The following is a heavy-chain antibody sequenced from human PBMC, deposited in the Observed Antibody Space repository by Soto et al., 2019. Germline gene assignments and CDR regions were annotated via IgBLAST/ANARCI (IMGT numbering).Heavy chain of an antibody. CDR2: IYYSGST. CDR3: ARHGLAWVFYFDY. J-gene: IGHJ4*02. D-gene: IGHD3-9*01. Sequence: SETLSLTCTVSGGSISSYYWSWIRQPPGKGLEWIGYIYYSGSTNYNPSLKSRVTISVDTSKNQLSLKLSSVTSADTAVYYCARHGLAWVFYFDYWGQGTLVTVSS. CDR1: GGSISSYY. V-gene: IGHV4-59*08.